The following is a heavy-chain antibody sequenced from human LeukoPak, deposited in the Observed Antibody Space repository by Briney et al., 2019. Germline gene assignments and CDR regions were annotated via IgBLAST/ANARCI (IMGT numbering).Heavy chain of an antibody. CDR2: INHSGST. J-gene: IGHJ4*02. D-gene: IGHD2-2*01. CDR1: GGSFSGYY. V-gene: IGHV4-34*01. CDR3: ARGTVVVPAAN. Sequence: SETLSLTCAVYGGSFSGYYWSWTRQPPGKGLEWIGEINHSGSTNYNPSLKSRVTISVDTSKNQFSLKLSSVTAADTAVYYCARGTVVVPAANWGQGTLVTVSS.